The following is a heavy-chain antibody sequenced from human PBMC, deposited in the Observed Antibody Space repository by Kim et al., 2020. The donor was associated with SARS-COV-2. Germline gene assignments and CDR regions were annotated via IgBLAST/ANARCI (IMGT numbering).Heavy chain of an antibody. D-gene: IGHD3-10*01. V-gene: IGHV3-30*18. CDR2: ISYDGSNK. CDR1: GFTFSSYG. J-gene: IGHJ4*02. Sequence: GGSLRLSCAASGFTFSSYGMHWVRQAPGKGLEWVAVISYDGSNKYYADSVKGRFTISRDNSKNTLYLQMNSLRAEDTAVYYCANAYYYGSGSYYRGVYWGQGTLVTVSS. CDR3: ANAYYYGSGSYYRGVY.